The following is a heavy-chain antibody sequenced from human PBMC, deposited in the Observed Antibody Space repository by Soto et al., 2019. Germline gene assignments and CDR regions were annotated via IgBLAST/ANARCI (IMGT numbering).Heavy chain of an antibody. CDR3: ARAQYSNGWKVDY. J-gene: IGHJ4*02. CDR2: IYSTGST. Sequence: SETLSLTCTVSGDSISIYSWTWIRQPPGKGLECIGYIYSTGSTNYNPSLKSRVTISVDTSKNQFSLKLSAVTAADTAVYYCARAQYSNGWKVDYWGQGTLVTVSS. V-gene: IGHV4-59*01. CDR1: GDSISIYS. D-gene: IGHD6-19*01.